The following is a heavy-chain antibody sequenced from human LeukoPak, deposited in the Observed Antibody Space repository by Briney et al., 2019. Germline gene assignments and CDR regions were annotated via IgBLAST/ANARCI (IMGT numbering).Heavy chain of an antibody. J-gene: IGHJ4*02. V-gene: IGHV3-74*01. Sequence: GGSLRLSCAASGFTFSSYWMHWVRQAPGEGLVWVSRINTDGSSTSYADSVKGRFTISRDNAKNTLYLQMNSLRAEDTAIYYCARASTGSHGDYWGQGTLVTVSS. CDR2: INTDGSST. CDR3: ARASTGSHGDY. D-gene: IGHD1-26*01. CDR1: GFTFSSYW.